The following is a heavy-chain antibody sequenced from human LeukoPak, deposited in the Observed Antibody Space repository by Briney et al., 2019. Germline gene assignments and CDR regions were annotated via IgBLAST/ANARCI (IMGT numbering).Heavy chain of an antibody. D-gene: IGHD2-8*02. V-gene: IGHV3-30*02. CDR2: IAHHGNNK. J-gene: IGHJ4*01. CDR3: VKDGSWSCTD. CDR1: GFTFSSSA. Sequence: GGSLRLSCGASGFTFSSSAMHWVRQGPGKGLEWVAYIAHHGNNKYYADSVKGRFTISRDNSKGSLYLQMNSLRADDTAVYYCVKDGSWSCTDWGHGTLVRVCS.